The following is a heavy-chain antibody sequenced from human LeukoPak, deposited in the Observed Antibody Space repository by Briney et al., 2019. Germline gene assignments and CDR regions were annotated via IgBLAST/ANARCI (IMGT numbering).Heavy chain of an antibody. CDR1: GFTIRIYG. CDR2: ISHDGGAK. Sequence: GGSLRLSCAVSGFTIRIYGMHWVRQAPGKGLEWVAMISHDGGAKYYGDSVKGRFTISRDDSKNTLYLQMNSLSTEDTALYYCAKDWGSSDWYNYFDPWGQGILVTVSS. V-gene: IGHV3-30*18. CDR3: AKDWGSSDWYNYFDP. J-gene: IGHJ5*02. D-gene: IGHD6-19*01.